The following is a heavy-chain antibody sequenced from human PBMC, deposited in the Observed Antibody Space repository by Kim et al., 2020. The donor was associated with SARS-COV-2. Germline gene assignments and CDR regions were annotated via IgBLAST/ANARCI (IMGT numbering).Heavy chain of an antibody. CDR1: GFTFSNAW. J-gene: IGHJ5*02. D-gene: IGHD6-13*01. Sequence: GGSLRLSCAASGFTFSNAWMSWVRQAPGKGLEWVGRITTKTDGGTTDYAAPVKGRFTISRDDSKNTLYLQMNSLKTEDTAVYYCTTDRRAVNSWYTPRHAANWFDPWGQGTLVTVSS. CDR2: ITTKTDGGTT. CDR3: TTDRRAVNSWYTPRHAANWFDP. V-gene: IGHV3-15*01.